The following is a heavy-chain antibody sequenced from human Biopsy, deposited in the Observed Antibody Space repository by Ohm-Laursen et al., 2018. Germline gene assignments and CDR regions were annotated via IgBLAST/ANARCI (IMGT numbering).Heavy chain of an antibody. J-gene: IGHJ4*02. CDR2: IIAVSGLV. D-gene: IGHD3-3*01. CDR3: ATPFQYYDSWGGYPPFDH. Sequence: GASVKASRKASGGTFSNYAISWVRQAPGEGLEWMGGIIAVSGLVNYAPKFQGRVSITADKSTTTAYMELSNLKSEDTAVYYCATPFQYYDSWGGYPPFDHWGQGTLVTVSS. V-gene: IGHV1-69*10. CDR1: GGTFSNYA.